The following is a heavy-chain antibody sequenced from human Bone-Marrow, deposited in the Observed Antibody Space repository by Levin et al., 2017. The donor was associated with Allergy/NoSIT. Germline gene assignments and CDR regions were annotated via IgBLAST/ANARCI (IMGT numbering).Heavy chain of an antibody. CDR1: GFTFSSYA. CDR2: ISGSGGST. D-gene: IGHD6-13*01. CDR3: AKTVKGSSSWYGCMGY. Sequence: LSLTCAASGFTFSSYAMSWVRQAPGKGLEWVSAISGSGGSTYYADSVKGRFTISRDNSKNTLYLQMNSLRAEDTAVYYCAKTVKGSSSWYGCMGYWGQGTLVTVSS. J-gene: IGHJ4*02. V-gene: IGHV3-23*01.